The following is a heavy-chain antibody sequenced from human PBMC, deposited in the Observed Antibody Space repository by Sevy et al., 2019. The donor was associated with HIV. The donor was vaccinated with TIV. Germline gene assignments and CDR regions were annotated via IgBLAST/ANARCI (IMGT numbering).Heavy chain of an antibody. J-gene: IGHJ4*02. D-gene: IGHD3-16*01. V-gene: IGHV3-7*01. CDR3: AREVGGFNWRPYYFDS. CDR1: GFRFTDYW. CDR2: IKQDESEK. Sequence: GESLKISCAASGFRFTDYWMSWVRQTPGKGLEWVATIKQDESEKYYVDSVKGRFAISRDNGKTSVSLQMNGLRVEDTALYYCAREVGGFNWRPYYFDSWGQGTLVTVSS.